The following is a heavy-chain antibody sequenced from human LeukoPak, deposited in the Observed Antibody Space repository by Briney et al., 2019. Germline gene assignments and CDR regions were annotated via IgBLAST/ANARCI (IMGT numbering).Heavy chain of an antibody. CDR2: ISSEANSYAT. V-gene: IGHV3-73*01. D-gene: IGHD2-15*01. CDR1: GFTFSGPG. Sequence: AGGSLRLSCAASGFTFSGPGMYWVRQAPGKGLEWIGRISSEANSYATAYAASVEGSFTISRDDSKNRANLQMRSLKAEDTAEYNCTKTPGGRDVRGKGTTLADSS. J-gene: IGHJ6*04. CDR3: TKTPGGRDV.